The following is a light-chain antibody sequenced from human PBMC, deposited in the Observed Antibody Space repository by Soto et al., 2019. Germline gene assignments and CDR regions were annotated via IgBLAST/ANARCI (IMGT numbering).Light chain of an antibody. Sequence: QSVLTQSPSASGTPGQRVTISCSGRSSNIGRNSVNWYQQLPGTAPKLLIHSSDQRPSGVPDRFAGSKSGTSASLAISGLQSEDEAQYYCAAWDDSLNVVLFGGGTKLTVL. CDR3: AAWDDSLNVVL. J-gene: IGLJ2*01. V-gene: IGLV1-44*01. CDR2: SSD. CDR1: SSNIGRNS.